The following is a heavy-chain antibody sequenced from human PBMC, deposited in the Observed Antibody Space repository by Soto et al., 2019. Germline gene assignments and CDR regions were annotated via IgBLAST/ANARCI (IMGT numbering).Heavy chain of an antibody. CDR3: AKGTAVARQHFGN. D-gene: IGHD6-19*01. J-gene: IGHJ4*02. Sequence: QVQLVESGGGVVQPERSLRLSCAASGFTFSDFGMHWVRQAPGKGLEWVAAISGDGSDKYNLGSVQGRFTISRDNTKNALYLQMNSLRTEDTAVYYCAKGTAVARQHFGNWGQGTLVTVSS. CDR1: GFTFSDFG. CDR2: ISGDGSDK. V-gene: IGHV3-30*18.